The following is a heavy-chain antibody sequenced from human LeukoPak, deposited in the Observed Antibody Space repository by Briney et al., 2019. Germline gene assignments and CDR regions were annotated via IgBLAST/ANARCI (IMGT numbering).Heavy chain of an antibody. CDR2: INWNGGST. J-gene: IGHJ6*02. V-gene: IGHV3-20*01. CDR1: GFTFDDYG. Sequence: GGSLRLSCAASGFTFDDYGMSWVRQAPGKGLEWVSGINWNGGSTGYADSVKGRFTISRDNAKNSLYLQMNSLRAEDTALYHCARRHGYYYGSGSYYSTYGMDVWGQGTTVTVSS. CDR3: ARRHGYYYGSGSYYSTYGMDV. D-gene: IGHD3-10*01.